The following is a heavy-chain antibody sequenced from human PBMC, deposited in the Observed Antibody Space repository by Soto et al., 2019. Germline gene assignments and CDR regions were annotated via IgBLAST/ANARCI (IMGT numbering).Heavy chain of an antibody. CDR1: GFTFSDSV. CDR3: VKWHTSNFDSLPSTVFDF. Sequence: PGGSLRLSCVGSGFTFSDSVMAWVRQAPGKGLEWLSVISRDGRTRYAVSVTGRFTLSRDTSKNTLYLQMRSLRAEAAAAYYCVKWHTSNFDSLPSTVFDFWGQGTQVTVSS. J-gene: IGHJ4*02. CDR2: ISRDGRT. D-gene: IGHD3-22*01. V-gene: IGHV3-23*01.